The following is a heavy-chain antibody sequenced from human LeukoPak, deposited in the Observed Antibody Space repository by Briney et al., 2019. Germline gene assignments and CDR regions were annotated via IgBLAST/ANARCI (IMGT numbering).Heavy chain of an antibody. CDR2: INPNSGGT. CDR1: GYTFTGYY. J-gene: IGHJ6*03. CDR3: ARDGTIYYYYMDV. D-gene: IGHD3-9*01. Sequence: GASVKVSCKASGYTFTGYYMHWVRQAPGQGLEWMGWINPNSGGTNYAQKFQGRVTMTRDTSISTAYMELNRLRSDDTAVYYCARDGTIYYYYMDVWGKGTTVTVSS. V-gene: IGHV1-2*02.